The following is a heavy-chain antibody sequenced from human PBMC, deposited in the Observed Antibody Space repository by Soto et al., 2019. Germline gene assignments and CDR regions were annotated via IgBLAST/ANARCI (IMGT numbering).Heavy chain of an antibody. D-gene: IGHD2-8*02. CDR1: GGFFSSDA. CDR2: ITPISGTP. CDR3: ARIYCSGGICFPNWVDP. J-gene: IGHJ5*02. V-gene: IGHV1-69*13. Sequence: PVKVSCKASGGFFSSDAISWVRQAPGQGLEWLGGITPISGTPKYAQKFQGRVTISADESTSTAYMDLSSLRFEDTAIYFCARIYCSGGICFPNWVDPWGQGTLVTVSS.